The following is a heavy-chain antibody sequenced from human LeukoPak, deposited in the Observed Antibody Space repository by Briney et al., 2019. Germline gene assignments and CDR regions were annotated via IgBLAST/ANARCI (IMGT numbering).Heavy chain of an antibody. CDR2: INPNSGGT. D-gene: IGHD3-22*01. Sequence: ASVKVSCKASGYTFTGYYMHWVRQAPGQGLEWMGWINPNSGGTNYAQKFQGRVTMTRDTSISTAYMALSRLRSDDTAVYYCARDAGPDSSGLSGRWGDASDIWGQGTMVTVSS. V-gene: IGHV1-2*02. CDR3: ARDAGPDSSGLSGRWGDASDI. J-gene: IGHJ3*02. CDR1: GYTFTGYY.